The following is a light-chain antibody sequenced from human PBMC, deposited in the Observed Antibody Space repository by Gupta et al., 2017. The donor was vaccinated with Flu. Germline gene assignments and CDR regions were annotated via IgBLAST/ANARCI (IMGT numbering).Light chain of an antibody. CDR3: QQNNSRSSIT. J-gene: IGKJ5*01. CDR1: QTVGIW. CDR2: KAS. V-gene: IGKV1-5*03. Sequence: STLSASVVDRVTITCRASQTVGIWLAWYQQKPGEAPNLLIYKASSLESGVPSRFSGSGSGTEFTLTISSLQPDDFATYYCQQNNSRSSITFGQGTRLEIK.